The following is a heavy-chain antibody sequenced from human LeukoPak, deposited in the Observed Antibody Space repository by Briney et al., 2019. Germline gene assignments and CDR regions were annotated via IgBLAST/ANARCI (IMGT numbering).Heavy chain of an antibody. D-gene: IGHD3-22*01. CDR3: GKDTTYYYDSGGYETFDY. CDR2: FYSGGSA. CDR1: GGSISSYY. Sequence: SETLSLTCTVSGGSISSYYWNWIRQPAGKGLEWIGRFYSGGSANYNPSLKSRVTMSVDTSKNQFSLKLSSVTAADTAVYYCGKDTTYYYDSGGYETFDYGARGPLAPFS. V-gene: IGHV4-4*07. J-gene: IGHJ4*02.